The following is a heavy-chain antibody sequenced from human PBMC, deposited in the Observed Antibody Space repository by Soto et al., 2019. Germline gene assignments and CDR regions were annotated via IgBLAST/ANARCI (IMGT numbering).Heavy chain of an antibody. Sequence: GVSLKISCQASGYTFIYIWIAWVRRVPGKGLEWMGVIDPGASDIIYSPSFEGHVTISADKSTNTAYLQWSSLEAADTSIYYCARPGTSRGSDYAPFDFWGPGTLATVSS. CDR1: GYTFIYIW. V-gene: IGHV5-51*01. CDR3: ARPGTSRGSDYAPFDF. D-gene: IGHD3-10*01. J-gene: IGHJ4*02. CDR2: IDPGASDI.